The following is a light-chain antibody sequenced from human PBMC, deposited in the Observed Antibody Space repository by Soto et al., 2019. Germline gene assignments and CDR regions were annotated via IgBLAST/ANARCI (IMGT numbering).Light chain of an antibody. Sequence: DIQLTQSPSLLSASVGDRFTIAFRASQGISSYLAWYQQKPGKAPKLLIYAASTLQSGVPSRFSGSGSGTEFTLTISSLQPEDFATYYCQQLNSYPRTFDQGTKVDIK. CDR1: QGISSY. CDR2: AAS. CDR3: QQLNSYPRT. J-gene: IGKJ1*01. V-gene: IGKV1-9*01.